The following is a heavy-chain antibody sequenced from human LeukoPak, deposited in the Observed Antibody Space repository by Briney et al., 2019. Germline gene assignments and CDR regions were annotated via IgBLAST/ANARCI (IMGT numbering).Heavy chain of an antibody. CDR1: GFTFSNYG. CDR2: ISSAGGNA. Sequence: GGSLRLSCVASGFTFSNYGMSWVRQAPGKGLQWVSGISSAGGNAFYADSVKGRFTISRDNSKSTLYLQMNSLRADDTAVYYCAKIYYDFWSGYPYYFDHWDQGTLVTVSS. CDR3: AKIYYDFWSGYPYYFDH. V-gene: IGHV3-23*01. J-gene: IGHJ4*02. D-gene: IGHD3-3*01.